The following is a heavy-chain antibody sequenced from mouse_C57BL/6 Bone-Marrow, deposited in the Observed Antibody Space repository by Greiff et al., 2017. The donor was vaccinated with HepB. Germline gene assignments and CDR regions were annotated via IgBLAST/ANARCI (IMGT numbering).Heavy chain of an antibody. CDR3: ASPGRSYWYFDV. CDR1: GFTFSDYG. D-gene: IGHD3-1*01. CDR2: ISSGSSTI. J-gene: IGHJ1*03. V-gene: IGHV5-17*01. Sequence: EVKLVESGGGLVKPGGSLKLSCAASGFTFSDYGMHWVRQAPEKGLEWVAYISSGSSTIYYADTVKGRFTISRDNAKNTLFLQMTSLRSEDTAMYYCASPGRSYWYFDVWGTGTTVTVSS.